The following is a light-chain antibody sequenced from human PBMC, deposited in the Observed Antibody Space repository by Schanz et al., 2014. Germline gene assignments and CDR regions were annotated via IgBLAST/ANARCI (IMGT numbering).Light chain of an antibody. CDR3: ISYAGNDNWV. V-gene: IGLV2-8*01. Sequence: QSALTQPPSASGSPGQSVTISCTGTSSDVGGYRYVSWYQQHPGKAPKLMIYEVNKRPSGVPDRFSGSKSGSTASLTVSGLQAEDEAHYHCISYAGNDNWVFGGGTKVTVL. CDR1: SSDVGGYRY. J-gene: IGLJ3*02. CDR2: EVN.